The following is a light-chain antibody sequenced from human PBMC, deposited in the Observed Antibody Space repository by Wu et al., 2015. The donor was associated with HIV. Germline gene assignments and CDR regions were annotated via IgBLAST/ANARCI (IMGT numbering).Light chain of an antibody. V-gene: IGKV3D-11*03. CDR2: DAS. CDR1: QSISSN. J-gene: IGKJ5*01. CDR3: QQYVSSPT. Sequence: EIVLTQSPVTMSLSPGERATLSCRASQSISSNLAWYQQKPGQTPRLLIYDASDRATGIPARFSGSGSGTDFTLTISRLEPEDSAVYFCQQYVSSPTFGQGTRLEIK.